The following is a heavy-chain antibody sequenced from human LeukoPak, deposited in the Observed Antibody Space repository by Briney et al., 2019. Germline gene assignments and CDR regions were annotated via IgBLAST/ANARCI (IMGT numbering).Heavy chain of an antibody. D-gene: IGHD1-7*01. CDR2: IYWNDNNM. V-gene: IGHV3-9*01. J-gene: IGHJ5*02. CDR3: ATGRIPRTANVRFDP. CDR1: GFTFSDYA. Sequence: PGRSLRLSCAASGFTFSDYAMHWVRHAPGKGLEWVSGIYWNDNNMGYADSVKGRFTISRDNAKNSLYLQMNSLRAEDTALYYCATGRIPRTANVRFDPWGQGTLVTVSS.